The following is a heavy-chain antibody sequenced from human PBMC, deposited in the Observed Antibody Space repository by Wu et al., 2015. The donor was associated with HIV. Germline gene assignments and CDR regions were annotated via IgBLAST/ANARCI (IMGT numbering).Heavy chain of an antibody. D-gene: IGHD1-1*01. Sequence: QVQLVQSGAEVKKPGSSVKVSCKASGDTFSNYAITWVRQAPGQGLEWMGGIILIFDTTNYAQKFQGRVTITADESTSTAYMELRNVTSDDTALYFCARGIYSGGTGIFDVWGQGTLVTVPS. CDR3: ARGIYSGGTGIFDV. V-gene: IGHV1-69*12. CDR1: GDTFSNYA. CDR2: IILIFDTT. J-gene: IGHJ4*02.